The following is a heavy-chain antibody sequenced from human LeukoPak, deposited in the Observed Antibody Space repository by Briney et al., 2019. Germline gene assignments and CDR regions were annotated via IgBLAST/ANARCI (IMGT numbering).Heavy chain of an antibody. V-gene: IGHV4-34*01. CDR2: INHSGST. Sequence: SETLSLTCAVYGGSFSGYYWSWIRQPPGKGLEWIGEINHSGSTNYNPSLKSRVTISVDTSKNQFSLKLSSVTAADTAVYYCARVGDIVVVPAAPYWFDSWGQGTLVTVSS. D-gene: IGHD2-2*01. CDR1: GGSFSGYY. CDR3: ARVGDIVVVPAAPYWFDS. J-gene: IGHJ5*01.